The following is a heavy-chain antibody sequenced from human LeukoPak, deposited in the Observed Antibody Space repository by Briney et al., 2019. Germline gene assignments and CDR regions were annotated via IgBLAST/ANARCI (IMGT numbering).Heavy chain of an antibody. J-gene: IGHJ5*02. CDR2: IYYSGST. V-gene: IGHV4-39*02. D-gene: IGHD4-23*01. CDR3: ARDHGGGPQWFDP. CDR1: SGSISSSTYY. Sequence: PSETLSLTCTVSSGSISSSTYYWGWIRQPPGKGLEWIGSIYYSGSTYYNPSLKSRVTISVDTSKNQLSLKLSSVTAADTAVYYCARDHGGGPQWFDPWGQGTLVTVSS.